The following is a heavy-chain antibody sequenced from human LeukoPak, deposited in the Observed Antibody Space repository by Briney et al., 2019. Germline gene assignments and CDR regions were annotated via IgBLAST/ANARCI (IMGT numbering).Heavy chain of an antibody. CDR1: GFTFNTYA. J-gene: IGHJ4*02. V-gene: IGHV3-23*01. Sequence: GALRLSCVASGFTFNTYAMNWVRQAPGKGLEWVSGISGSGDSTYYADSVKGRFTISRDNSKNTLYPQMNSLRAEDTAIYYCAMFYIAVAGQHDYWGQGTLVTVSS. CDR2: ISGSGDST. CDR3: AMFYIAVAGQHDY. D-gene: IGHD6-19*01.